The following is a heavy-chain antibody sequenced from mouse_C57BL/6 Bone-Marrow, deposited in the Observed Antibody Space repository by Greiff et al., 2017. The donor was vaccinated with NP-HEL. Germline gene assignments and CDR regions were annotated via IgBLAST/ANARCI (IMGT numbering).Heavy chain of an antibody. V-gene: IGHV14-3*01. Sequence: VQLKQSVAELVRPGASVKLSCTASGFNIKNTYMHWVKQRPEQGLEWIGRIDPANGNTKYAPKFQGKATITADTSSNTAYLQLSSLTSEDTAIYYCAEGYYYGSSYFDYWGQGTTLTVSS. CDR3: AEGYYYGSSYFDY. D-gene: IGHD1-1*01. CDR2: IDPANGNT. J-gene: IGHJ2*01. CDR1: GFNIKNTY.